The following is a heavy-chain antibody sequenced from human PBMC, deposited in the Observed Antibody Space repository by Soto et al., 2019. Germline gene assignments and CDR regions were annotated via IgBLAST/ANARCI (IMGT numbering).Heavy chain of an antibody. D-gene: IGHD3-3*01. CDR1: GGPISSSNW. V-gene: IGHV4-4*02. J-gene: IGHJ4*02. CDR2: IYHSGST. CDR3: ARDRVTILGARGGFDY. Sequence: SETLSLTCAVSGGPISSSNWWSWVRQPPGKGLEWIGEIYHSGSTNYNPSLKSRVTISVDKSKNQFSLKLSSVTAADTAVYYCARDRVTILGARGGFDYWGQGTLVTVSS.